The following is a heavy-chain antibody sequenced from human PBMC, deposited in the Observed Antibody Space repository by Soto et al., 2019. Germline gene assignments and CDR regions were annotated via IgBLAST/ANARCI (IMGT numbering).Heavy chain of an antibody. D-gene: IGHD3-22*01. CDR1: GGTFSSYA. CDR3: ARVPYDSSGYYYPSSDP. Sequence: SVKLSCKASGGTFSSYAVTWVRQAPRQGLEWMGGIIPVFGTTNYAQKFQGRVTITADESTSTAYMQLSSLRSDDTAVYFCARVPYDSSGYYYPSSDPWGQGTLVTVSS. CDR2: IIPVFGTT. J-gene: IGHJ5*02. V-gene: IGHV1-69*13.